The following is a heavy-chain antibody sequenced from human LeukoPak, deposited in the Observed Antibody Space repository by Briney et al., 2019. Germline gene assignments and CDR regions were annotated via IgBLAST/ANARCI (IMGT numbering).Heavy chain of an antibody. CDR1: GFSFSSYD. CDR2: ITGSGGST. J-gene: IGHJ4*02. D-gene: IGHD3-16*01. V-gene: IGHV3-23*01. Sequence: GGSLRLSCAASGFSFSSYDMSWVRQAPGKGLEWVSAITGSGGSTYYADSVKGRFTISRDNSKNMLYVEMNSLRAEDTAVYYWAKEGLGGGFDYWGQGTLVTVS. CDR3: AKEGLGGGFDY.